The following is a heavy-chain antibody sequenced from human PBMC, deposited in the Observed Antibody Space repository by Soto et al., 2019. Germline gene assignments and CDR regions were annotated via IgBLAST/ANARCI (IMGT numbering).Heavy chain of an antibody. D-gene: IGHD3-3*01. V-gene: IGHV3-48*03. CDR2: ISSSGSTI. J-gene: IGHJ6*02. CDR1: GFTFSSYE. CDR3: ARDLRSDDFWSGYSHIYYYYYGMDV. Sequence: GGSLRLSCAASGFTFSSYEMNWVRQAPGKGLEWVSYISSSGSTIYYADPVKGRFTISRDNAKNSLYLQMNSLRAEDTAVYYCARDLRSDDFWSGYSHIYYYYYGMDVWGQGTTVTV.